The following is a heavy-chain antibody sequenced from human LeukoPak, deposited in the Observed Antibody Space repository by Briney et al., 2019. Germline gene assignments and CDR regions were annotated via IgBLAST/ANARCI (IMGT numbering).Heavy chain of an antibody. CDR2: ISDSGRVT. CDR1: RFSFTIYS. Sequence: GGSLRLSCAASRFSFTIYSVNWVRQAPGKGLEWVSFISDSGRVTYYADSVKGRFTISRDTATNSLYLQMNSLRAEDTAVYYCGRDRRQIYYGVDVWGQGNTVTVSS. J-gene: IGHJ6*02. CDR3: GRDRRQIYYGVDV. V-gene: IGHV3-48*01.